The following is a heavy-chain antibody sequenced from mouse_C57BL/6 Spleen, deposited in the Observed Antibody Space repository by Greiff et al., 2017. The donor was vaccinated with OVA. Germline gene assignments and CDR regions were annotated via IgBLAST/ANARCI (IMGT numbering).Heavy chain of an antibody. Sequence: EVQLQQSGAELVRPGASVKLSCTASGFNIKDAYMHWVKQRPEQGLEWIGWIDPENGDTEYASKFQGKATITADTSSNTAYLQLSSLTSEDTAVYYCTTGDYYGSSYVGAMDYWGQGTSVTVSS. CDR3: TTGDYYGSSYVGAMDY. V-gene: IGHV14-4*01. CDR1: GFNIKDAY. J-gene: IGHJ4*01. CDR2: IDPENGDT. D-gene: IGHD1-1*01.